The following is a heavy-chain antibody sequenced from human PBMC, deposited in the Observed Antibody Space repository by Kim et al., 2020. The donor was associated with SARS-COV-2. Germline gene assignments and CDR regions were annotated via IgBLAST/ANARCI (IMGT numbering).Heavy chain of an antibody. CDR1: GYTLTELS. CDR2: FDPEDGET. V-gene: IGHV1-24*01. D-gene: IGHD3-3*01. Sequence: ASVKVSCKVSGYTLTELSMHWVRQAPGKGLEWMGGFDPEDGETICAQKFQGRVTMTEDTSTDTAYMELSSLRSEDTAVYYCATVFAIFGVVTPFDYWGQGTLVTVPS. CDR3: ATVFAIFGVVTPFDY. J-gene: IGHJ4*02.